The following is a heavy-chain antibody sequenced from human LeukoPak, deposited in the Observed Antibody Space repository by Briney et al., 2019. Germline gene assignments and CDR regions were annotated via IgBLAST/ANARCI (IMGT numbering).Heavy chain of an antibody. J-gene: IGHJ5*02. Sequence: AGSLRLSWAASGFIFNHYGLIWVRQAAGKGLEWVSAISNDGDDTMYADFEKRRFTISRDNSQNTLFLQMNSLRAEDTALYYCAKGSSGYFVDLWGQGTLVTVSS. CDR3: AKGSSGYFVDL. CDR1: GFIFNHYG. CDR2: ISNDGDDT. V-gene: IGHV3-23*01. D-gene: IGHD3-22*01.